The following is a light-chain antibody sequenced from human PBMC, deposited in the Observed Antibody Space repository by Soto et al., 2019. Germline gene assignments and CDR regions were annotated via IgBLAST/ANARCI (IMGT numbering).Light chain of an antibody. J-gene: IGKJ5*01. Sequence: DIVMTQSPESLTVSLGERATINCKASQPVLRSSNNKNHLAWYQQKPTQSPKMLISWASTRESGVPDRFSGSGSGTEFTLTISSLQAEDAAVYYCQQYYDVPVTFGQGTRLEIK. CDR2: WAS. V-gene: IGKV4-1*01. CDR1: QPVLRSSNNKNH. CDR3: QQYYDVPVT.